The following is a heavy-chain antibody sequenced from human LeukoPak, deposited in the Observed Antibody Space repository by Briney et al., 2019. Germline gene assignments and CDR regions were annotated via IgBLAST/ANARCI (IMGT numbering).Heavy chain of an antibody. Sequence: GSLRLSCAASGFTFSSYWMSWIRQPPGKGLEWIGEINQSGDTNCDPSLKSRVTMSIDTSKSQFSLNLRSVTAADTAHYYCARAHNWNDGWDFWGQGTLIAVSS. CDR1: GFTFSSYW. CDR3: ARAHNWNDGWDF. CDR2: INQSGDT. J-gene: IGHJ4*02. V-gene: IGHV4-34*01. D-gene: IGHD1-20*01.